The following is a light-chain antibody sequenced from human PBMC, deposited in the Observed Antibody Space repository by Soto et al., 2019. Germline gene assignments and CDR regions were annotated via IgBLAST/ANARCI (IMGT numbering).Light chain of an antibody. V-gene: IGKV3-15*01. J-gene: IGKJ1*01. CDR1: QSVSSN. Sequence: EIVMTQSPATLSVSPGERATLSCRASQSVSSNLAWYQQKPGQAPRLLIYGASTRATGIPARFSGSGSGTEFTLTISSLQSEDFAVHYCQQYNNWPPWTFGQGTKGDIK. CDR3: QQYNNWPPWT. CDR2: GAS.